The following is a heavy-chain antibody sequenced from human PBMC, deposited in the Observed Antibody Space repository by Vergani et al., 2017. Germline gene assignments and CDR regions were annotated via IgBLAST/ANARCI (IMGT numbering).Heavy chain of an antibody. Sequence: EVQLVESGGGLVQPGGSLRLSCAASGLTFNIYAMSWVRQAPGKGLEWVSTITYNGGRTYYADSVTGRFTSSRDNSKNTLFLQLKTLRAEDTGVYYCAKDYNIMGALHYWGQGTLVAVSS. CDR3: AKDYNIMGALHY. CDR2: ITYNGGRT. CDR1: GLTFNIYA. D-gene: IGHD5-12*01. V-gene: IGHV3-23*04. J-gene: IGHJ4*02.